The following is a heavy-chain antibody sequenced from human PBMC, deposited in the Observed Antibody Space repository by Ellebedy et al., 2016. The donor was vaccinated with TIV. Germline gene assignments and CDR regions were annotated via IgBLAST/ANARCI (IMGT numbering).Heavy chain of an antibody. CDR2: IKQDGSEK. D-gene: IGHD2-15*01. J-gene: IGHJ4*02. CDR3: VKDARLASY. Sequence: GGSLRLSCEASGFTLSTYRMTWVRQAPGKGLEWVANIKQDGSEKYYVDSVKGRFTISRDNAKNSLFLQVSSLRAEDTAVYYCVKDARLASYWGQGTLVTVSS. CDR1: GFTLSTYR. V-gene: IGHV3-7*01.